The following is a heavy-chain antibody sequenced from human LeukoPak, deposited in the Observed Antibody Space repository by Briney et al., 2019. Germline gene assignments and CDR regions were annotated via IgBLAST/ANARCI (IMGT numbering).Heavy chain of an antibody. CDR2: IYHSGST. CDR3: ARDDVPGIAVAGVFY. CDR1: GYSISSGYY. D-gene: IGHD6-19*01. J-gene: IGHJ4*02. V-gene: IGHV4-38-2*02. Sequence: KPSETLSLTCTVSGYSISSGYYWGWIRQPPGKGLEWIGSIYHSGSTYYNPSLKSRVTISVDTSKNQFSLNLSSVTAADTAVYYCARDDVPGIAVAGVFYWGQGTLVTVSS.